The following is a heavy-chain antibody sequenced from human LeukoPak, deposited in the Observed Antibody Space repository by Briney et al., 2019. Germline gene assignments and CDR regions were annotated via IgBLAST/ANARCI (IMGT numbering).Heavy chain of an antibody. J-gene: IGHJ2*01. V-gene: IGHV3-7*01. Sequence: GGSLRLSCEASGFTFSRYRMTWVRQVPGKGLEWVANIKQDGNDKYYVDSVRGRFTISRDNTKDSLFLQMDSLRVEDTAVYYCARVTYFYYYFDLWGRGTLVTVSS. CDR2: IKQDGNDK. CDR3: ARVTYFYYYFDL. D-gene: IGHD2/OR15-2a*01. CDR1: GFTFSRYR.